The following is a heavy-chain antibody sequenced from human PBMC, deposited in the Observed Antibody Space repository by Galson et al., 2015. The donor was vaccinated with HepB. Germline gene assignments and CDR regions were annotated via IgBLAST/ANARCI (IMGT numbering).Heavy chain of an antibody. CDR3: ARHHPSRLYYDILTGYLGYYGMDV. V-gene: IGHV3-21*01. J-gene: IGHJ6*02. CDR2: ISSSSSYI. D-gene: IGHD3-9*01. CDR1: GFTFSSYS. Sequence: SLRLSCAASGFTFSSYSMNWVRQAPGKGLEWVSSISSSSSYIYYADSVKGRFTISRDNAKNSLYLQMNSLRAEDTAVYYCARHHPSRLYYDILTGYLGYYGMDVWGQGATVTVSS.